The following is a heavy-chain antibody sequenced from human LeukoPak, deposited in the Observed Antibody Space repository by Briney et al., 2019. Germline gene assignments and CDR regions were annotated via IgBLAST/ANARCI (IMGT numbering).Heavy chain of an antibody. CDR2: ITGGGGST. D-gene: IGHD1-1*01. CDR1: GFTLSNYA. Sequence: GGSLRLSCAASGFTLSNYAMSWVRQAPGKGLEWVSAITGGGGSTYYADSVKGRFTISRDNSKNTLYLQMNSLRAEDTAVYYCARDRNAPAKYFFDNWGQGTLVTVSS. CDR3: ARDRNAPAKYFFDN. J-gene: IGHJ4*02. V-gene: IGHV3-23*01.